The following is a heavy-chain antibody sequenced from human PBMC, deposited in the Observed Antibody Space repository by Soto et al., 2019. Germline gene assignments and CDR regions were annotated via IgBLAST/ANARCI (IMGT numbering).Heavy chain of an antibody. CDR1: GFTFSSYK. CDR2: ISSSGSTI. Sequence: EVQVVESGGGLVQPGGSLRLSCAGSGFTFSSYKMNWVRQAPGKGLEWVSYISSSGSTIYYADSVKGRFTISRDNAKNSLYLQMNSLRDEDTAVYYCARRYGDYEGDDYWGQGTLVTVSS. CDR3: ARRYGDYEGDDY. J-gene: IGHJ4*02. D-gene: IGHD4-17*01. V-gene: IGHV3-48*02.